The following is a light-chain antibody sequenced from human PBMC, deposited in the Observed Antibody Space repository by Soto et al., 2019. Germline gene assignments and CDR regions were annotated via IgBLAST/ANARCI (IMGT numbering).Light chain of an antibody. J-gene: IGKJ5*01. CDR1: QSVTYN. V-gene: IGKV3-20*01. Sequence: LTQSPATLSASPGERVTLSCRATQSVTYNLAWYQQKPGQAPRLLIYGASTRATGIPARFSGSGSGTDFTLTISRLEPEDFAVYYCQQYGSSPVTFGQGTRLEVK. CDR2: GAS. CDR3: QQYGSSPVT.